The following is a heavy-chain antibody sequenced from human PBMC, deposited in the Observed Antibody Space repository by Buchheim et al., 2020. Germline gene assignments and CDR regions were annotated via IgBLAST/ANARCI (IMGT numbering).Heavy chain of an antibody. D-gene: IGHD3-10*01. V-gene: IGHV3-30*18. Sequence: QVQLVESGGGVIQPGRSLRLSCAASGLSFSSYGMHWVRQAPGKGLEGVAVISYDGSNEYYRDSVKGRFSITSDNAKNTLYLQMNSLRADDTAVYYCAKDGLGSGSYMYYFMDVWGQGTT. CDR3: AKDGLGSGSYMYYFMDV. CDR2: ISYDGSNE. CDR1: GLSFSSYG. J-gene: IGHJ6*02.